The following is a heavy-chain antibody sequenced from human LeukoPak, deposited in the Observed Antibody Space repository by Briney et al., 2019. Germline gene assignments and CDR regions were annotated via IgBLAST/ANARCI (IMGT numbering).Heavy chain of an antibody. V-gene: IGHV1-2*02. J-gene: IGHJ6*02. CDR2: INPNSGGT. CDR1: GYTFTGYY. CDR3: ARVSWPHYYGMDV. Sequence: ASVKVSCKASGYTFTGYYMHWVRPAPGQGLEWMGWINPNSGGTNYAQKFQGRVTMTRDTSISTAHMELSRLRSDDTAVYYCARVSWPHYYGMDVWGQGTTVTVSS. D-gene: IGHD2-15*01.